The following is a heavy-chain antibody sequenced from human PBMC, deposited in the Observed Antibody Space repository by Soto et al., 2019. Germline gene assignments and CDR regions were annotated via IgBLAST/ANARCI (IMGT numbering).Heavy chain of an antibody. CDR2: ITGDGRTT. D-gene: IGHD4-17*01. CDR3: ARAAYGEYWFDP. Sequence: EVQLVESGGGVVPPGGSLRLSCAASGFTFSAYWMHWVRPAPGKGLMWVSRITGDGRTTSYADSVKGRFTISRENAKNTLYLQMNSLRAEDTAVYYCARAAYGEYWFDPGGQGTLVTVSS. J-gene: IGHJ5*02. V-gene: IGHV3-74*01. CDR1: GFTFSAYW.